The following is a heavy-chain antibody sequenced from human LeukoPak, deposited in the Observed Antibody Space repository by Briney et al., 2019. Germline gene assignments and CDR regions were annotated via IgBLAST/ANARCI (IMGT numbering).Heavy chain of an antibody. D-gene: IGHD3-10*01. CDR3: ARRHYGSGNIDS. CDR1: SDSISSSSYL. V-gene: IGHV4-39*01. J-gene: IGHJ4*02. Sequence: ASETLSLTCSVSSDSISSSSYLRVWVRQPPGKGLEWIGDIYSNGHISYNPSLKSRAAISVDTSKNQFSLNLSSVTAADTAVYYCARRHYGSGNIDSWGQGTLVTVSS. CDR2: IYSNGHI.